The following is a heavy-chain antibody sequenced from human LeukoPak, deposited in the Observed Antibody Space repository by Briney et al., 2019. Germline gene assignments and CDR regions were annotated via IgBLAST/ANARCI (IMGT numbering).Heavy chain of an antibody. Sequence: PGGSLRLSCAASGFTFSDYYMSWIRQAPGKGLEWVSYISSSGSTIYYADSVKGRFTISRDNAKNSLYLQMNSLRAEDTAVYYCAGGYYDSRGPSAFDIWGQGTMVTVSS. CDR3: AGGYYDSRGPSAFDI. D-gene: IGHD3-22*01. J-gene: IGHJ3*02. CDR2: ISSSGSTI. CDR1: GFTFSDYY. V-gene: IGHV3-11*01.